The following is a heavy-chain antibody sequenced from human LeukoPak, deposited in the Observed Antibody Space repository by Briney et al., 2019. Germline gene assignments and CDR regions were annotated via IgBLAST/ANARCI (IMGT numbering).Heavy chain of an antibody. J-gene: IGHJ4*02. Sequence: SETLSLTCTVSGGSISSSSYYWGWIRQPPGKGLEWFGSIYYSGSTNYNPSLKSRVTISVDTSKNQFSLKLSSVTAADTAVYYCARGRDGYNFLNRGEYYYFDYWGQGTLVTVSS. V-gene: IGHV4-39*07. D-gene: IGHD5-24*01. CDR3: ARGRDGYNFLNRGEYYYFDY. CDR2: IYYSGST. CDR1: GGSISSSSYY.